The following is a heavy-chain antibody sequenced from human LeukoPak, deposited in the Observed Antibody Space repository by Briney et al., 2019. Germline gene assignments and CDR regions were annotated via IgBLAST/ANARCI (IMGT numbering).Heavy chain of an antibody. CDR1: VGTFSSYA. D-gene: IGHD3-10*01. J-gene: IGHJ6*03. Sequence: SVKVSCKASVGTFSSYAISWVRQAPGQGLEWMGGIIPIFGTANYAQKFQGRVTITADESTSTAYMELSSLRSEDTAVYYCARDRPYYYGSGSYSPYYYYYMDVWGKGTTVTISS. CDR3: ARDRPYYYGSGSYSPYYYYYMDV. V-gene: IGHV1-69*13. CDR2: IIPIFGTA.